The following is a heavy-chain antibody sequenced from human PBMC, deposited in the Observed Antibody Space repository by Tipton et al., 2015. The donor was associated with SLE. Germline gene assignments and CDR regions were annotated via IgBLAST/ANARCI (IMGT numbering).Heavy chain of an antibody. Sequence: SLRLSCAASGFTFSSYWMTWVRQAPGKGLEWVANIRQDGSEKYYVDSVKGRFTISRDNAKNSLYLHMNSLRVEDTAVYYGATPYYYDTSGFPAFDIWGQET. CDR2: IRQDGSEK. D-gene: IGHD3-22*01. V-gene: IGHV3-7*01. CDR3: ATPYYYDTSGFPAFDI. CDR1: GFTFSSYW. J-gene: IGHJ3*02.